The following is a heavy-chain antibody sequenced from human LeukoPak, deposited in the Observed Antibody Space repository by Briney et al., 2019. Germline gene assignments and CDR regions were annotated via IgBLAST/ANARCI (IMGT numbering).Heavy chain of an antibody. J-gene: IGHJ4*02. Sequence: ASVKVSCKASGYSFDRYYMHWLRQAPGQGLEWMGWINPDSGDTNYAQKFQGRVTMTRDTSTRTAYMEMTRLRSDDAAVYYCARALKLGSYYGTDDWGQGSLVTVSS. CDR1: GYSFDRYY. V-gene: IGHV1-2*02. CDR2: INPDSGDT. D-gene: IGHD3-10*01. CDR3: ARALKLGSYYGTDD.